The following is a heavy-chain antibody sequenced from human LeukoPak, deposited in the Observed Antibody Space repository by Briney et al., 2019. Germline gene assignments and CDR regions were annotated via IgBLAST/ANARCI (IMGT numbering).Heavy chain of an antibody. Sequence: GGSLRLSCAASGFTVSSNYMSWARQAPGKGLEWVSVIYSGGSTCYADSVKGRFIISRDNSKNTLYLQMNSLRAEDTAVYYCARGGESGYNYGYSDYWGQGTLVTVSS. CDR2: IYSGGST. D-gene: IGHD5-18*01. V-gene: IGHV3-53*01. CDR3: ARGGESGYNYGYSDY. J-gene: IGHJ4*02. CDR1: GFTVSSNY.